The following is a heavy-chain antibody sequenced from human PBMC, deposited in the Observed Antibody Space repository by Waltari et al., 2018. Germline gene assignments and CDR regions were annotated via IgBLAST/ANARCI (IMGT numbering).Heavy chain of an antibody. J-gene: IGHJ4*02. V-gene: IGHV1-69-2*01. Sequence: EVPLVQSGAEVKKPGATVKISCKSSGYTFIDYFMPWVQQAPGKGLGWVGRIDPEDGETVYAEKFQGRVTITADTSTDTSYLELSSLRSDDTAVYYCAPLPGGSGQTFDYWGQGTLLTVSS. D-gene: IGHD3-10*01. CDR3: APLPGGSGQTFDY. CDR1: GYTFIDYF. CDR2: IDPEDGET.